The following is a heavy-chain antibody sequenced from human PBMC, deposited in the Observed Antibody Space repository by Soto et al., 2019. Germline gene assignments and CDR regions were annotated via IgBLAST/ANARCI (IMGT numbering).Heavy chain of an antibody. CDR3: VRVGWGFGFGNGVDG. CDR1: GFGFGAYS. V-gene: IGHV3-30-3*01. D-gene: IGHD3-3*01. J-gene: IGHJ4*01. CDR2: IQHDASHI. Sequence: QVQLVESGGGVVQPGGSLRLSCAASGFGFGAYSMLWVSQAPGKGLEWVAVIQHDASHIHHAESVRGRFTISRDNGKQMMSLQMNGLKPEDTARYYCVRVGWGFGFGNGVDGGGLGTMVIVGS.